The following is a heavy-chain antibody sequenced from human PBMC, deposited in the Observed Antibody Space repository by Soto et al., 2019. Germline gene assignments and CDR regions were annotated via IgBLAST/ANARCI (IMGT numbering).Heavy chain of an antibody. CDR2: ISGSGAET. V-gene: IGHV3-23*01. J-gene: IGHJ4*02. D-gene: IGHD1-26*01. CDR3: AQEGPVGPYVAC. CDR1: GFTFSSHA. Sequence: PGGSLRLSCAASGFTFSSHAMSWVRHTAGRGLEWVSAISGSGAETYYADSVKGRFAISRDNSKNTLYLQLSSLRAEDTAVYYCAQEGPVGPYVACWGQGTLVTVSS.